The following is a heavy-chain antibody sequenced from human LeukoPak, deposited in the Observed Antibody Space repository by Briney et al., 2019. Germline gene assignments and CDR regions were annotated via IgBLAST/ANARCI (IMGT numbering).Heavy chain of an antibody. CDR2: IYGGNGNT. CDR3: ARGWGGDCYHVH. J-gene: IGHJ4*02. V-gene: IGHV1-3*01. D-gene: IGHD2-21*02. Sequence: ASVKVSCKASGYTFTSYAMHWVRQAPGQRLECMGWIYGGNGNTKYSQKFQGRVSITRDTSASTVYMELSSLGSEDTAVYYCARGWGGDCYHVHWGQGTLVTVSS. CDR1: GYTFTSYA.